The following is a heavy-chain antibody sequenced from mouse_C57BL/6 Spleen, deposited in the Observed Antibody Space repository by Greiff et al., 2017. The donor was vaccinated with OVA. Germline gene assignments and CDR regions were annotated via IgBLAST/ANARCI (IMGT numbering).Heavy chain of an antibody. Sequence: VLLQQSGPELVKPGASVKIPCKASGYTFTDYNMDWVKQSHGKSLEWIGDINPNNGGTIYNQKFKGKATLTVDKSSSTAYMELRSLTSEDTAVYYCARGGVYDGYYSYAMDYWGQGTSATVSS. CDR2: INPNNGGT. V-gene: IGHV1-18*01. CDR1: GYTFTDYN. D-gene: IGHD2-3*01. J-gene: IGHJ4*01. CDR3: ARGGVYDGYYSYAMDY.